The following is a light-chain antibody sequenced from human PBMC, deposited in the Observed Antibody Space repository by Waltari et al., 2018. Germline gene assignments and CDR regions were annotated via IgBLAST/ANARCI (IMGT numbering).Light chain of an antibody. J-gene: IGKJ2*01. CDR2: GGS. CDR3: QQYGSSEYT. Sequence: EIVLTQSPGTLSLSPGERATLSCRASQSVSSSYLAWYLQTPGQAPRLLIYGGSSRATGSPDRFSGSVSGTDFTLTISRLEPEDFAVYYCQQYGSSEYTFGQGTKLEIK. V-gene: IGKV3-20*01. CDR1: QSVSSSY.